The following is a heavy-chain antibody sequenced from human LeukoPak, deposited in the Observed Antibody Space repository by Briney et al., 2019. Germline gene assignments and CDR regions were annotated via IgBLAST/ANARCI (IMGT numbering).Heavy chain of an antibody. D-gene: IGHD3-3*01. CDR3: ARVMRERFLEWLDY. V-gene: IGHV4-30-2*01. CDR1: GGSISSGGYY. J-gene: IGHJ4*02. CDR2: IYHSGST. Sequence: SQTLSLTCTVSGGSISSGGYYWSWIRQPPGKGLEWIVYIYHSGSTYYNPSLKSRVTISVDRSKNQFSLKLSSVTAADTAVYYCARVMRERFLEWLDYWGQGTLVTVSS.